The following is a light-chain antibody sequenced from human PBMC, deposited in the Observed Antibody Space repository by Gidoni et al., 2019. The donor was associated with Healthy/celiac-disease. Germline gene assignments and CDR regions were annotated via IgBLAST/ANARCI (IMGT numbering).Light chain of an antibody. Sequence: DIQMTQHPSTLSASVGDRVTLTCRASQSISSWLAWYQQKPGKAPKLLIYDASSLESGVPSRFSGSGSGTEFTLTISSLQPDDFAAYYCQQYSSYSHTFGQGTKLEIK. CDR2: DAS. CDR1: QSISSW. V-gene: IGKV1-5*01. J-gene: IGKJ2*01. CDR3: QQYSSYSHT.